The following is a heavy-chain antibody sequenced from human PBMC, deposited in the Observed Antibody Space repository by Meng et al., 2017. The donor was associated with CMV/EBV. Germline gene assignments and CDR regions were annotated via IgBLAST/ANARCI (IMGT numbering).Heavy chain of an antibody. Sequence: SETLSLTCTVSGGSISSGGYYWSWIRQHPGKGLEWIGYIYYSGSTYYNPSLKSRVTISVDTSKNQFSLKLSSVTAADTAVYYCARDQGAHIDYWGQGTLVTVSS. CDR3: ARDQGAHIDY. V-gene: IGHV4-31*03. CDR2: IYYSGST. J-gene: IGHJ4*02. CDR1: GGSISSGGYY.